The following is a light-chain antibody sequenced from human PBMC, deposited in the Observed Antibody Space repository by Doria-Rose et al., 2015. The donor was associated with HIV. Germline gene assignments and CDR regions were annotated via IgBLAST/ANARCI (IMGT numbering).Light chain of an antibody. CDR3: QQYNSYSPWT. V-gene: IGKV1-5*03. Sequence: THSPSTRSASVGDSVTITCRASQSITRWLAWYQQKPGKAPKLLIYKASLLESGVPSRFSGSGSGTEFTLTISSLQPDDFATYYCQQYNSYSPWTFGPGTKLEIK. J-gene: IGKJ2*02. CDR2: KAS. CDR1: QSITRW.